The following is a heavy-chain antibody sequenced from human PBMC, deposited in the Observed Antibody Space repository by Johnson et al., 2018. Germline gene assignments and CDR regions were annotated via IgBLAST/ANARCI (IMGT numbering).Heavy chain of an antibody. CDR2: ISYDGSNK. J-gene: IGHJ6*03. Sequence: QVQLVQSGGGVVQXGRSLRLSCAASGFTFSSYAMHWVRQAPGKGLEWVALISYDGSNKYFADSVKGRFTISRDNSKNTLYLQINSLRAEDTAVYYCARDPYFDTGYYYYYMDVWGKGTTVTVSS. CDR3: ARDPYFDTGYYYYYMDV. CDR1: GFTFSSYA. V-gene: IGHV3-30-3*01. D-gene: IGHD3-9*01.